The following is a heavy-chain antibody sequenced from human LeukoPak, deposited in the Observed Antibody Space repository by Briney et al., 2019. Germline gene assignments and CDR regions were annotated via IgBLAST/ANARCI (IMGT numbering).Heavy chain of an antibody. V-gene: IGHV3-23*01. D-gene: IGHD3-22*01. Sequence: GGSLRLSCAASGLTFSSYAMSWVRQAPGKGLEWVSAISGSGGSTYYADSVKGRFTISRDNSKNTLYLQMNSLRAEDTAVYYCAKDPGLSGYSHYFDYWGQGTLVTVSS. CDR1: GLTFSSYA. CDR3: AKDPGLSGYSHYFDY. J-gene: IGHJ4*02. CDR2: ISGSGGST.